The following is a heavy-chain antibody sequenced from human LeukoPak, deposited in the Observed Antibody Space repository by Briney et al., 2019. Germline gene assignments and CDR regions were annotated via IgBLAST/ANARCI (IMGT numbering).Heavy chain of an antibody. J-gene: IGHJ4*02. CDR2: ISSSGSTI. V-gene: IGHV3-48*04. Sequence: PGGSLRLSCAASGFTFSSYSMNWVRQAPGKGLEWVSYISSSGSTIYYADSVKGRFTISRDNAKNSLYLQMNSLRAEDTAVYYCARDRSLYGYSQFDYWGQGTLVTVSS. CDR3: ARDRSLYGYSQFDY. D-gene: IGHD5-24*01. CDR1: GFTFSSYS.